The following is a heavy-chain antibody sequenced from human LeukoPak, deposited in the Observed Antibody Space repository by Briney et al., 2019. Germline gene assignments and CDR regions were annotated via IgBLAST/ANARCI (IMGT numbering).Heavy chain of an antibody. Sequence: ASVKVSCKASGYTFTGYYMHWGRQAPGQGLEWMGWMNPNSGGTNYAQKFQGRVTMTRDTSISTAYMELSRLRSDDTAVYYCARVREGGRYYLDYWGRGTMVTVSS. CDR1: GYTFTGYY. V-gene: IGHV1-2*02. J-gene: IGHJ4*02. CDR2: MNPNSGGT. D-gene: IGHD6-19*01. CDR3: ARVREGGRYYLDY.